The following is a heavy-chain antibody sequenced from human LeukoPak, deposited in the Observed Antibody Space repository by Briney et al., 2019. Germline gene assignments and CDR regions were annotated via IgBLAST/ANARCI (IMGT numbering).Heavy chain of an antibody. Sequence: ASVKVSCKASGGTFSSYAISWVRQAPGKGLEWMGWISGYNGNSNYAQKLQGRVTMTTDTSTSTVYMELRSLRSDDTAVYYCAKDGTYGSGADLYYYYMDVWGKGTTVTISS. V-gene: IGHV1-18*01. CDR3: AKDGTYGSGADLYYYYMDV. CDR2: ISGYNGNS. CDR1: GGTFSSYA. J-gene: IGHJ6*03. D-gene: IGHD3-10*01.